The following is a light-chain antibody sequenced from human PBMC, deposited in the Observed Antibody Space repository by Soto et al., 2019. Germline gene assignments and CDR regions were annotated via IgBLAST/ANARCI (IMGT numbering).Light chain of an antibody. CDR2: DAS. CDR3: QQYGSSPT. V-gene: IGKV3-20*01. Sequence: EILLTQSPGTLSLSPGERVTLSWGASQSLSSGYLAWYQQKFGQAPRLLIYDASRRATGIPERFSGSGSGTDFTLTINRLEPEDFAVYYCQQYGSSPTFGLGTKVDIK. J-gene: IGKJ1*01. CDR1: QSLSSGY.